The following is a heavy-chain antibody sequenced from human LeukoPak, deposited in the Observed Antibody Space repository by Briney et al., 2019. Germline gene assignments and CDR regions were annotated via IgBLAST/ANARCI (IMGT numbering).Heavy chain of an antibody. V-gene: IGHV4-59*12. CDR1: GGSISSYY. J-gene: IGHJ3*02. CDR3: ARIRRRQAFDI. CDR2: IYYSGST. Sequence: KPSETLSLTCTVSGGSISSYYWSWIRQPPGKGLEWIGYIYYSGSTNYNPSLKSRVTISVDTSKNQFSLKLSSVTAADTAVYYCARIRRRQAFDIWGQGTMVTVSS.